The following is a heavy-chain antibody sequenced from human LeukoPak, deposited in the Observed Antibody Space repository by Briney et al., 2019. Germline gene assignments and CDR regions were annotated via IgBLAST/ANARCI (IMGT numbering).Heavy chain of an antibody. Sequence: PGGSLRLSCAASGFTFSSYWMSWVRQAPGKGLEWVANIKQDGSEKYYVDSVKGRFTISRDNAKNSLYLQMNSLGAEDTAVYYCATLRGYSSSWYYGYWGQGTLVTVSS. J-gene: IGHJ4*02. V-gene: IGHV3-7*01. CDR3: ATLRGYSSSWYYGY. CDR2: IKQDGSEK. CDR1: GFTFSSYW. D-gene: IGHD6-13*01.